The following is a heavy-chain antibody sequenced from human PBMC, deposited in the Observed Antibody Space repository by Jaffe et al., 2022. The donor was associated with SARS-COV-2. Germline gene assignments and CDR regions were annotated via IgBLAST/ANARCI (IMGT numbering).Heavy chain of an antibody. CDR3: AKDRDDYVWGRSYGMDV. CDR1: GFTFSSYG. D-gene: IGHD3-16*01. Sequence: QVQLVESGGGVVQPGRSLRLSCAASGFTFSSYGMHWVRQAPGKGLERVAVISYDGSNKYYADSVKGRFTISRDNSKNTLYLQMNSLRAEDTAVYYCAKDRDDYVWGRSYGMDVWGQGTTVTVSS. CDR2: ISYDGSNK. J-gene: IGHJ6*02. V-gene: IGHV3-30*18.